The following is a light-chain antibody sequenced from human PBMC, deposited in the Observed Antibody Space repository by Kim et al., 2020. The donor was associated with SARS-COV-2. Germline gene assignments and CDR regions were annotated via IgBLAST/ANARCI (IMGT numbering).Light chain of an antibody. CDR1: SGSIASNY. CDR3: QSYDSSNWV. J-gene: IGLJ3*02. CDR2: EDN. V-gene: IGLV6-57*02. Sequence: NFMLTQPHSVSESPGKTVTISCTGSSGSIASNYVQWYQQRPGSAPTTVIYEDNQRPSGVPDLFSGSIDSSSNSASLTISGLKTEDEADYYCQSYDSSNWVFGGGTQLTVL.